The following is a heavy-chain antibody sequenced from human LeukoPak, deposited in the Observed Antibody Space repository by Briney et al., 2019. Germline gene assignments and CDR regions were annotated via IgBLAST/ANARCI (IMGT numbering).Heavy chain of an antibody. CDR1: GFTFSSYW. Sequence: PGGSLTLSCAASGFTFSSYWMHWLRQAPGKGLVWVSRINSDGSTTNYADSVKGRFSISRDNAKNTLFLQMNSLRAEDTAVYYCSDSSGSYWGQGTLVTVSA. CDR2: INSDGSTT. V-gene: IGHV3-74*01. J-gene: IGHJ4*02. D-gene: IGHD3-22*01. CDR3: SDSSGSY.